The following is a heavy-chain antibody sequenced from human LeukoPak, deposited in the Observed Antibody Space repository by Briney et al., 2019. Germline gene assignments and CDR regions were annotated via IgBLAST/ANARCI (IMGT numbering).Heavy chain of an antibody. Sequence: PGGSLRLSCAASGFTVSSNYMSWVRQAPGKGLEWVSVIYSGGSTYYADSVKGRFTISRDNSKNTLYLQMNSLRAEDTAVYYCARDKGLRPGYSSGWYYYGMDVWGQGTTVTVSS. CDR2: IYSGGST. J-gene: IGHJ6*02. D-gene: IGHD6-19*01. CDR3: ARDKGLRPGYSSGWYYYGMDV. V-gene: IGHV3-53*01. CDR1: GFTVSSNY.